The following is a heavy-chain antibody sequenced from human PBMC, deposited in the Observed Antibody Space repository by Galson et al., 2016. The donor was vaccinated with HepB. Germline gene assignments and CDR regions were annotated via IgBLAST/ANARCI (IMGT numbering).Heavy chain of an antibody. CDR2: VYPGDSDT. V-gene: IGHV5-51*01. CDR3: VRGALRFFDPGDL. J-gene: IGHJ4*02. D-gene: IGHD3-9*01. Sequence: QSGAEVKKPGESLKISCKASGYSFNTYWIGWVRQMPGKGLEWMGVVYPGDSDTRYSPSFQGQVTISCDKSITTAFLQWNSLRASDSAMYYCVRGALRFFDPGDLWGQGTLVTVSS. CDR1: GYSFNTYW.